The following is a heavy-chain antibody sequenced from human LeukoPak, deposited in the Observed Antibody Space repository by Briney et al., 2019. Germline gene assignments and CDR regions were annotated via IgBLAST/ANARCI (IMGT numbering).Heavy chain of an antibody. CDR2: ISGDGVST. CDR3: ARESGQFDY. CDR1: GLPIGDFA. Sequence: GGSLRLSCVASGLPIGDFAMHWVRQAPGKGLEWVSLISGDGVSTFYADSVKGRFSISRDNSKNSLSLEMNSLRTEDTAMYYCARESGQFDYWGQGTLVAVSS. V-gene: IGHV3-43*02. J-gene: IGHJ4*02.